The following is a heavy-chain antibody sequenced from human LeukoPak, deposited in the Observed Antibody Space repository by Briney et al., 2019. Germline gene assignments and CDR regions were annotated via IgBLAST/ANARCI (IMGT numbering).Heavy chain of an antibody. CDR2: IIPILGIA. J-gene: IGHJ3*02. CDR1: GGTFSSYA. Sequence: SSVKVSCKASGGTFSSYAISWVRQAPGQGLEWMGRIIPILGIANYAQKFQGRVTITADKSTSTAYMELSSLRSEDTAVYYCARVGTTSRAPNIWGQGTMVTVSS. D-gene: IGHD2-2*01. V-gene: IGHV1-69*04. CDR3: ARVGTTSRAPNI.